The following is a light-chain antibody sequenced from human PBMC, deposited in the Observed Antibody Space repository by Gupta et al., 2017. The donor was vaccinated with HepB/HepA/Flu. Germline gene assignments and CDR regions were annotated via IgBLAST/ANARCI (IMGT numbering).Light chain of an antibody. CDR1: RANIGSNT. V-gene: IGLV1-44*01. Sequence: QSVLTQPPSASGTPGQRVTISCSGGRANIGSNTVHWYQHLPGTAPKLLIYGKNQRPSGVPDRFSGSTSGTSASLAISGLQSEDEAEYYCATWDDSLKGRVFGGGTKLTVL. CDR3: ATWDDSLKGRV. J-gene: IGLJ2*01. CDR2: GKN.